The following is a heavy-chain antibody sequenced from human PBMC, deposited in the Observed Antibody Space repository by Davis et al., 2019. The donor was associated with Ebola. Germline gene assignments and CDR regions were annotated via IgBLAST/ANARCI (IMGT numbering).Heavy chain of an antibody. V-gene: IGHV1-69*04. Sequence: AASVKVSCKASGGTFSSYAISWVRQAPGQGLEWMGRIIPILGIANYAQKFQGRVTITADKSTSTAYMEVRSLRSDDTAVYYCARVPLLGSGWDYYFGYWGQGTLVTVSS. J-gene: IGHJ4*02. CDR1: GGTFSSYA. CDR2: IIPILGIA. CDR3: ARVPLLGSGWDYYFGY. D-gene: IGHD6-19*01.